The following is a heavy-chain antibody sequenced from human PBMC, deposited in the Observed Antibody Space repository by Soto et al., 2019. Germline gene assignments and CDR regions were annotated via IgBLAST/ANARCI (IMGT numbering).Heavy chain of an antibody. CDR2: IIPSFGTP. CDR3: ARGLYGGGGCYSHFEY. CDR1: GGTFSNYP. V-gene: IGHV1-69*01. J-gene: IGHJ4*02. Sequence: VQLVQSGAAVKKPGSSVKVSCKASGGTFSNYPFSWVRQAPGQGLDWMGGIIPSFGTPDYGQRFQGRVTITADESTNTAYMELSSLRSDDTAVYYCARGLYGGGGCYSHFEYWGQGTLVTVSS. D-gene: IGHD2-21*02.